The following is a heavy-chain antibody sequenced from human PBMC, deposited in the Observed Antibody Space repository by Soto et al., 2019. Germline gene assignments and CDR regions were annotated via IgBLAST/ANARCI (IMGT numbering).Heavy chain of an antibody. CDR2: IYYGGST. J-gene: IGHJ5*02. Sequence: QVQLQESGPGLVKPSQTLSLTCTVSGGSISSGGYYWSWIRQHPGKGLEWIGYIYYGGSTYYNPSLKSRVTISVDTAKNQCSLKLSSVTAADTAVYYCARDIGYGSGSSSPWFDHWGQGTLVTVSS. D-gene: IGHD3-10*01. V-gene: IGHV4-31*03. CDR3: ARDIGYGSGSSSPWFDH. CDR1: GGSISSGGYY.